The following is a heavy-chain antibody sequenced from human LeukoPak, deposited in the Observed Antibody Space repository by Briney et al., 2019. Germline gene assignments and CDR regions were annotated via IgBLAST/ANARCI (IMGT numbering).Heavy chain of an antibody. D-gene: IGHD2-21*02. CDR2: ISAYNGNT. CDR3: AREVVVTAIRLLRGMDV. V-gene: IGHV1-18*01. J-gene: IGHJ6*02. CDR1: GYTFTSYG. Sequence: GASVKVSCKASGYTFTSYGISWVRQAPGQGLEWMGWISAYNGNTNYAQKLQGRVTMTRDTSTSTVYMELSSLRSEDTAVYYCAREVVVTAIRLLRGMDVWGQGTTVTVSS.